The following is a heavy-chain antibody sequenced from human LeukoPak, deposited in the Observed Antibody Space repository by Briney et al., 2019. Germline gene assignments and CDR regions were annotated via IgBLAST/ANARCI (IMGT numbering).Heavy chain of an antibody. D-gene: IGHD2-15*01. CDR2: IIPIFGTA. CDR1: GGTFSSYA. CDR3: ARAPYCIGGSCRFDY. V-gene: IGHV1-69*13. J-gene: IGHJ4*02. Sequence: ASVKVSCKASGGTFSSYAISWVRQAPGQGLEWMGGIIPIFGTANYAQKFQGRVTITADESTSTAYMELSSLRSEDTAVYYCARAPYCIGGSCRFDYWGQGTLVTVSS.